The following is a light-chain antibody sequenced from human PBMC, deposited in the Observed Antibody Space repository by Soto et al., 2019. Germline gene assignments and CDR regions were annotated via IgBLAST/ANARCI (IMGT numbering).Light chain of an antibody. CDR2: GAS. CDR1: QSVKGTS. CDR3: QHYNSSPPIT. V-gene: IGKV3-20*01. J-gene: IGKJ5*01. Sequence: SPGTLSLSPGERATLSCRASQSVKGTSLVWYQQKPAQAPRLLIYGASSRATGIPDRFSGGGSGTDFTLTISRLEPEDFAVYYCQHYNSSPPITFGQGTRLEIK.